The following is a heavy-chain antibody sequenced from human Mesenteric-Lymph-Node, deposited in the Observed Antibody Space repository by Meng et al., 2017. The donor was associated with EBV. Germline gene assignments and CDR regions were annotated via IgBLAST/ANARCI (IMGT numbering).Heavy chain of an antibody. Sequence: QGQLQEAGPGLRSPPETLSLTCSVPGGAVSSGSYYWSWIRQPPGKGLEWIGYIYRTGSTDYNPSLNSRVSISIDTSKNQFSLRLTSVTAADTAVYYCARDSGITVTNSFDYWGQGALVTVSS. CDR2: IYRTGST. CDR1: GGAVSSGSYY. D-gene: IGHD1-20*01. V-gene: IGHV4-61*01. CDR3: ARDSGITVTNSFDY. J-gene: IGHJ4*02.